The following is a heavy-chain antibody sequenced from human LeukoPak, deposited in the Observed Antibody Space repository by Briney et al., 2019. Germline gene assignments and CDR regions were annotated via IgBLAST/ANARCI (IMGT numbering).Heavy chain of an antibody. V-gene: IGHV4-30-4*08. J-gene: IGHJ4*02. CDR1: GDSISSGSYY. D-gene: IGHD1-1*01. CDR2: IYYSGST. Sequence: SETLSLTCTVSGDSISSGSYYWSWIRQPPGKGLEWIGYIYYSGSTYYNPSLKSRVTISVDTSKNQFSLKLSSVTAADRAVYYCAREGATGTTGYIDYWGQGTLVSVSS. CDR3: AREGATGTTGYIDY.